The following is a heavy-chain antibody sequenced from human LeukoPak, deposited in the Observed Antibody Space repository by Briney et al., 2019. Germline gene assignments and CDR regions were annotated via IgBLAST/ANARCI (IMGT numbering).Heavy chain of an antibody. CDR2: INPNSGGT. CDR1: GYTFTGYY. Sequence: VSVKVSCKASGYTFTGYYMHWVRQAPGQGLEWTGWINPNSGGTNYAQKFQGWVTMTRDTSISTAYMELSRLRSDDTAVYYCARDKSRGQKHNWFDPWGQGTLVTVSS. CDR3: ARDKSRGQKHNWFDP. V-gene: IGHV1-2*04. J-gene: IGHJ5*02.